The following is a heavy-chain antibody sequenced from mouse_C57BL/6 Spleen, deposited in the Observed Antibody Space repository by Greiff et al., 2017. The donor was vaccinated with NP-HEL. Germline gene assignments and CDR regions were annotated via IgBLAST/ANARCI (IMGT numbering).Heavy chain of an antibody. D-gene: IGHD1-1*01. CDR2: IYPGSGNT. Sequence: VQLQQSGAELVRPGASVKLSRKASGYTFTDYYINWVKQRPGQGLEWIARIYPGSGNTYYNEKFKGKATLTAEKSSSTAYMQLSSLTSEDSAVYFCARYYGSSFDYWGQGTALTVSS. V-gene: IGHV1-76*01. CDR1: GYTFTDYY. CDR3: ARYYGSSFDY. J-gene: IGHJ2*01.